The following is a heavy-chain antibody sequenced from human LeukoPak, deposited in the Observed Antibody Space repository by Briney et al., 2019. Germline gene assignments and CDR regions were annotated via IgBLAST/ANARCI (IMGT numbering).Heavy chain of an antibody. J-gene: IGHJ5*02. CDR3: ARGLRITMVRGVKRQTNWFDP. CDR1: GYTFTSYA. D-gene: IGHD3-10*01. V-gene: IGHV7-4-1*02. CDR2: INTNTGNP. Sequence: GPVKVSCKASGYTFTSYAMNWVRQAPGQGLEWMGWINTNTGNPTYAQGFTGRFVFSLDTSVSTAYLQISSLKAEDTAVYYCARGLRITMVRGVKRQTNWFDPWGQGTLVTVSS.